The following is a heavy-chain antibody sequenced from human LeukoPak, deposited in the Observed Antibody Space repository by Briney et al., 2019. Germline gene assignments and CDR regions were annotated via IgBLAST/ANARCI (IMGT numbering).Heavy chain of an antibody. CDR1: GGSISTYY. V-gene: IGHV4-59*08. Sequence: SETLSLTCTVPGGSISTYYWSWIRQPPGKALEGIGYMYNSGSTNYNPSLKSRVTISIDTSKNQVYLRLSSVTAADTAVYYCARQGSSGRSFDAWGQGTMVTVSS. CDR2: MYNSGST. J-gene: IGHJ3*01. D-gene: IGHD1-26*01. CDR3: ARQGSSGRSFDA.